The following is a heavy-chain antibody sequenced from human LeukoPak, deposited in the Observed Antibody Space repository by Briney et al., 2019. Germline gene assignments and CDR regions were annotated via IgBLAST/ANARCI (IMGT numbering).Heavy chain of an antibody. CDR2: INHSGST. D-gene: IGHD4-17*01. CDR1: GGSFSGYY. V-gene: IGHV4-34*01. CDR3: TREPDTVTGGV. J-gene: IGHJ4*02. Sequence: SETLSLTCVVYGGSFSGYYWSWIRQPPGKGLEWIGEINHSGSTNYNPSLKSRVTISVDTSKNQFSLKLSSVTAADTAVYYCTREPDTVTGGVWGQGTRVTVSS.